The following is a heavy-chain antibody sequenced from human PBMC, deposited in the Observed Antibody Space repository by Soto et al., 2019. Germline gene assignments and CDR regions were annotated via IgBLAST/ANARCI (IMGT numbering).Heavy chain of an antibody. CDR1: GFTFSSYA. CDR2: SIGSGGST. D-gene: IGHD2-8*01. J-gene: IGHJ6*02. V-gene: IGHV3-23*01. CDR3: AKVGYWTNGVCPYYYYGMDV. Sequence: ILSCAASGFTFSSYAMSWVLQAPGKGLEWVSASIGSGGSTYYADSVKGRFTISRDNSKNTLYLQINSLRAEDTAEYYCAKVGYWTNGVCPYYYYGMDVWGQGTTVTVSS.